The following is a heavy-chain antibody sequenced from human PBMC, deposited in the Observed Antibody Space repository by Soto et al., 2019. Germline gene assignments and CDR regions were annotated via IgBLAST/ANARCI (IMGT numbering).Heavy chain of an antibody. CDR3: ARTGANYYDRRGYYDSNFDY. CDR2: IIPMFGTA. J-gene: IGHJ4*02. Sequence: QVQLVQSGAEVKKPGSSVKVSCKTSGGTFSSYAISWVRQAPGQGLEWMGGIIPMFGTANYAQKFQGRVTLTADESTSTACMELSSLRSEDTAVYYCARTGANYYDRRGYYDSNFDYWGQGNLVTVSS. V-gene: IGHV1-69*12. CDR1: GGTFSSYA. D-gene: IGHD3-22*01.